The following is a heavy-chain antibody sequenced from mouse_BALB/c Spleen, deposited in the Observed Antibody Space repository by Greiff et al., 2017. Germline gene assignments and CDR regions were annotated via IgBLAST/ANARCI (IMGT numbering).Heavy chain of an antibody. J-gene: IGHJ1*01. Sequence: VQVVESGPGLVAPSQSLSITCTVSGFSLTSYGVHWVRQPPGKGLEWLGVIWAGGSTNYNSALMSRLSISKDNSKSQVFLKMNSLQTDDTAMYYCASPYYGSSPDWYFDVWGAGTTVTVSS. CDR1: GFSLTSYG. V-gene: IGHV2-9*02. CDR2: IWAGGST. D-gene: IGHD1-1*01. CDR3: ASPYYGSSPDWYFDV.